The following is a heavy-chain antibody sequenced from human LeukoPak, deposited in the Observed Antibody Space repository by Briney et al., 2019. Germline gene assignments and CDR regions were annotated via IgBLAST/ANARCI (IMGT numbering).Heavy chain of an antibody. CDR1: GGSISSSSYY. CDR2: IYYSGST. CDR3: AEFRIGQWLGFDY. V-gene: IGHV4-39*01. Sequence: PSETLSLTCTVSGGSISSSSYYWGWIRQPPGKGLEWIGSIYYSGSTYYNPSLKSRVTISVDTSKIQFSLKLRSGKPTKRAVNNGAEFRIGQWLGFDYWGQGTLVTVSS. D-gene: IGHD6-19*01. J-gene: IGHJ4*02.